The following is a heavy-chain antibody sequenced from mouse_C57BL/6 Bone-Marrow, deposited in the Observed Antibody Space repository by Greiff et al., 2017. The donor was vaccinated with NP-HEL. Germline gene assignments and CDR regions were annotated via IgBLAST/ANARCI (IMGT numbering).Heavy chain of an antibody. J-gene: IGHJ2*01. Sequence: EVQVVESGPGLVKPSQSLSLTCSVTGYSITSGYYWNWIRQFPGNKLEWMGYISYDGSNNYNPSLKNRISITRDTSKNQFFLKLNSVTTEDTATYYCARFITTVVGFDYWGQGTTLTVSS. CDR1: GYSITSGYY. D-gene: IGHD1-1*01. CDR3: ARFITTVVGFDY. V-gene: IGHV3-6*01. CDR2: ISYDGSN.